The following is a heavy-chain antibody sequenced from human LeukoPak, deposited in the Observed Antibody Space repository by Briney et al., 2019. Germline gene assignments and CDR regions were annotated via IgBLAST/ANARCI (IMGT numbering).Heavy chain of an antibody. CDR3: ARAGSSEWYGRFGGAFDI. J-gene: IGHJ3*02. CDR1: GYPFTSYA. V-gene: IGHV7-4-1*02. CDR2: INTITGNP. D-gene: IGHD6-19*01. Sequence: GASVTVSCKASGYPFTSYAMNWVRQAPGRGLEWMGWINTITGNPTYAQGFTGRFAFSLDTSVSTAFLQISSLQAEDTALYFCARAGSSEWYGRFGGAFDIWGQGTLVTVSS.